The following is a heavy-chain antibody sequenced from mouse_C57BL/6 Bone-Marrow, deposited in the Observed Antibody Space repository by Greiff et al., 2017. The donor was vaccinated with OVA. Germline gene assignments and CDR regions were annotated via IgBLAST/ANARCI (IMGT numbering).Heavy chain of an antibody. D-gene: IGHD2-4*01. CDR2: IYPRSGNT. CDR1: GYTFTSYG. J-gene: IGHJ1*03. Sequence: QVQLKESGAELARPGASVKLSCKASGYTFTSYGISWVKQRTGQGLEWIGEIYPRSGNTYYNEKFKGKATLTADKSSSTAYMELRSLTSEDSAVYFCAREDDSGYFDVEGTGTGVTVTA. V-gene: IGHV1-81*01. CDR3: AREDDSGYFDV.